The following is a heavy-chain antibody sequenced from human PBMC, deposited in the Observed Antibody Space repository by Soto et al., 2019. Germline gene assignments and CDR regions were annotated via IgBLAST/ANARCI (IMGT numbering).Heavy chain of an antibody. Sequence: EVQLVESGGNLVQPGGSLRLSCAASGFTFSSYSMNWVRQAPGKELEWVSYISSSGSTIYHADSVKGRFTISRDNAKKSLYLQMNSLRAEDTAVYYCARDRVSGAYYHDAFDMWGQGTMVTVSS. CDR2: ISSSGSTI. CDR1: GFTFSSYS. D-gene: IGHD3-10*01. J-gene: IGHJ3*02. CDR3: ARDRVSGAYYHDAFDM. V-gene: IGHV3-48*01.